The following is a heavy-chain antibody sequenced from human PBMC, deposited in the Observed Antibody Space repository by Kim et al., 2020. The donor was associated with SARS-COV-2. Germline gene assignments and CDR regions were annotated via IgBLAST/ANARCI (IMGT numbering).Heavy chain of an antibody. Sequence: GGSLRLSCAASGFTFSSYAMSWVRQAPGKGLEWVSAISGSGGGTYYAGSVRGRFTISRDNSKNTLFLQMNSLSAEDTALYYCAKETEVRSSWVTIDYWGQGTLVTVSS. CDR2: ISGSGGGT. V-gene: IGHV3-23*01. CDR1: GFTFSSYA. D-gene: IGHD6-13*01. J-gene: IGHJ4*02. CDR3: AKETEVRSSWVTIDY.